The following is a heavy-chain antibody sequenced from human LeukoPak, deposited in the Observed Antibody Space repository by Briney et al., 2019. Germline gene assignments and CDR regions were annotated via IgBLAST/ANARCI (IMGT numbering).Heavy chain of an antibody. V-gene: IGHV4-34*01. Sequence: SETLSLTCAVYGGSFSGYYWSWIRQPPGKGLEWIGEINHSGSTNYNPSLKSRVTISVDTSKNQFSLKLSSVTAADTAVYYCAREGDDSRGYVPRPGDYWGQGTLVTVSS. CDR2: INHSGST. J-gene: IGHJ4*02. D-gene: IGHD3-22*01. CDR3: AREGDDSRGYVPRPGDY. CDR1: GGSFSGYY.